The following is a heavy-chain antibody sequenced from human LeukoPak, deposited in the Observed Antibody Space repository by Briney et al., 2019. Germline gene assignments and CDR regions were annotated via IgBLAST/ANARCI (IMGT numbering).Heavy chain of an antibody. V-gene: IGHV1-8*01. CDR1: GYTFTSYD. Sequence: ASVKVSCKASGYTFTSYDINWVRQATGQGLEWMGWMNPNSGNTGYAQKLQGRVTMTRNTSISTAYMELSSLRSEDTAVYYCARGRIAVAGTGYYFDYWGQGTLVTVSS. CDR3: ARGRIAVAGTGYYFDY. CDR2: MNPNSGNT. D-gene: IGHD6-19*01. J-gene: IGHJ4*02.